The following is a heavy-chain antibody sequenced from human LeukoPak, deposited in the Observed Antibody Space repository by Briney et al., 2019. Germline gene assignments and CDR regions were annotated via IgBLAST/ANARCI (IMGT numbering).Heavy chain of an antibody. D-gene: IGHD5-12*01. CDR2: ISYDGSNK. V-gene: IGHV3-30*04. J-gene: IGHJ4*02. CDR3: ARSAAAGRIVATFDY. Sequence: GGSLRLSCAASGFTFSSSAMHWVRQAPGKGLEWVAVISYDGSNKYYADSMKGRFTISRDKSKNTLYLQMNSLRGEDTAVYYCARSAAAGRIVATFDYWGQGTLVTVSS. CDR1: GFTFSSSA.